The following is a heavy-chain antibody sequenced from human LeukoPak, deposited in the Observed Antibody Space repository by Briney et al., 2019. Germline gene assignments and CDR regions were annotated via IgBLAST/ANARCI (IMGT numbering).Heavy chain of an antibody. CDR2: ISSSGSYI. D-gene: IGHD2-2*01. CDR3: ARDFLRYCSSTSCYEDY. J-gene: IGHJ4*02. CDR1: GFSFRSFL. V-gene: IGHV3-21*01. Sequence: GGSLRLSCEASGFSFRSFLMNWVRQAPGKGLEWVSSISSSGSYIYYADSVKGRFTISRDKAKNSLYLQMTSMRAEDTAVYYCARDFLRYCSSTSCYEDYWGPGTLVTVSS.